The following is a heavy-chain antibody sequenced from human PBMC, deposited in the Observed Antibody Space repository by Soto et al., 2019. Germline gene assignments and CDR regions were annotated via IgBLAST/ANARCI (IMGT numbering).Heavy chain of an antibody. Sequence: GGSLRLSCAASGFTFSDYYISLIRQAPGKGLEWVSYISSSSSYTNYADSVKGRFTISRDNAKNSLYLQMNSLRAEDTAVYYCASGYGSGSYYNAYDAFDIWGQGTMVTVSS. D-gene: IGHD3-10*01. V-gene: IGHV3-11*06. CDR3: ASGYGSGSYYNAYDAFDI. CDR1: GFTFSDYY. J-gene: IGHJ3*02. CDR2: ISSSSSYT.